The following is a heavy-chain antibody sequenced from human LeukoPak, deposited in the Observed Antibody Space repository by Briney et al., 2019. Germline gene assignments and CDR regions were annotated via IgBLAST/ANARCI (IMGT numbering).Heavy chain of an antibody. CDR2: IYPGDSGT. J-gene: IGHJ4*02. D-gene: IGHD3-10*01. CDR1: GYSFTNYW. Sequence: GESLKISCKGSGYSFTNYWIGWVRQMPGKGLEWMGVIYPGDSGTRYSPSFQGQVTISADKSISTAYLQWSSLKASDTAMYYCARQYSGTYYRSFDCWGQGTLVTVSS. CDR3: ARQYSGTYYRSFDC. V-gene: IGHV5-51*01.